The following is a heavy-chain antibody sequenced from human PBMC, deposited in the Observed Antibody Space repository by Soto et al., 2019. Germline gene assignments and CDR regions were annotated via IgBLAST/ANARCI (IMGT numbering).Heavy chain of an antibody. J-gene: IGHJ4*02. V-gene: IGHV3-23*01. CDR3: AKARQVIDLNCSGGSCYYYFDY. CDR2: ISGSGDRT. D-gene: IGHD2-15*01. Sequence: GESLKISCAASGFTLRRYAMSWVRQAPGKGPEWVSGISGSGDRTHYADSVKGRFTISRANSKNTLYLQMNSLRAEDTAVYDCAKARQVIDLNCSGGSCYYYFDYWGQGTLVTVSS. CDR1: GFTLRRYA.